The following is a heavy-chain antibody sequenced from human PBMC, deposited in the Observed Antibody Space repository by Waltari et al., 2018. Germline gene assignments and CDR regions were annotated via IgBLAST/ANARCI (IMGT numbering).Heavy chain of an antibody. CDR2: ISGSGGST. Sequence: EVQLSESGGGLVQPGGSLRLSCAASGFTFSSYAMSWVRQAPGKGLEWVSAISGSGGSTNYAEAVKGRFTISRDNSKNTLYLQMNSLRAEDTAVYYCAKDRYYDSSGSDYWGQGTLVTVSS. J-gene: IGHJ4*02. V-gene: IGHV3-23*01. D-gene: IGHD3-22*01. CDR3: AKDRYYDSSGSDY. CDR1: GFTFSSYA.